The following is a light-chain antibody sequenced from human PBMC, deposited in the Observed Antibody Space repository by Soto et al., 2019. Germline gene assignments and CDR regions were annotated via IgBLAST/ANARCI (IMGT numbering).Light chain of an antibody. CDR2: AAS. Sequence: IQLTQSPSSLSASVGGRGTITCGASQDIAIYLAWYQQKPGEAPKLLIYAASTLYGGVPSRFSGSGSGTDFALTITSLQAEDFATYYCQQLRMYPSTFGGGTKVDIK. J-gene: IGKJ4*01. V-gene: IGKV1-9*01. CDR3: QQLRMYPST. CDR1: QDIAIY.